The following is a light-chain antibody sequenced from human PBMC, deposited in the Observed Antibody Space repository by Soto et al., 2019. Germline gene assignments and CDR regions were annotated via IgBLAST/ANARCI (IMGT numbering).Light chain of an antibody. Sequence: EIVLTQSPATLSVSPGERVTLSCRASESVDINLAWYQQKPGQAPRLLIYGASTRATDMPGTFSGRGSGTEFTLTISRLQSEDFAVYYCQQYKNWPRTLGQGTKVDTK. CDR2: GAS. J-gene: IGKJ1*01. CDR1: ESVDIN. CDR3: QQYKNWPRT. V-gene: IGKV3-15*01.